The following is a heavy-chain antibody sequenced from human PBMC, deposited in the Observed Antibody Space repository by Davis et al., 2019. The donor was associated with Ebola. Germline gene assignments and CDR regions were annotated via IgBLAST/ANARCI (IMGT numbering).Heavy chain of an antibody. CDR1: GFILSSYA. J-gene: IGHJ5*02. Sequence: GESLKISCAASGFILSSYAMSWVRQAPGKGLEWVSSISVRSITYHADSVKGRFTISRDNSKNTLYLQMKSLRAEDTAVYYCAKVHPPTTVTTGWFDPWGQGTLVTVSS. CDR2: ISVRSIT. D-gene: IGHD4-17*01. CDR3: AKVHPPTTVTTGWFDP. V-gene: IGHV3-23*01.